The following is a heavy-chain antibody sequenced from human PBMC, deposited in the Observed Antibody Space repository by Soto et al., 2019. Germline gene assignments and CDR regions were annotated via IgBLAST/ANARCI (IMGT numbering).Heavy chain of an antibody. V-gene: IGHV4-31*03. Sequence: QVQLQESGPGLVKPSQTLSLTCTVSGGSINSGDYYWSWIRQHPGEGLEWIGYIYYSGTTYYNPSLKCRVTLSVDTSENQFSLRVNSVTAAATAVYYCASDRYYRLAPWGQGSLVTVSS. CDR3: ASDRYYRLAP. J-gene: IGHJ5*02. CDR2: IYYSGTT. CDR1: GGSINSGDYY. D-gene: IGHD2-8*01.